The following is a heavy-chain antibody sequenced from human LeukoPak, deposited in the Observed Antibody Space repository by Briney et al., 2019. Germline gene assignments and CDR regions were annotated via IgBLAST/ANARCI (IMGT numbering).Heavy chain of an antibody. J-gene: IGHJ3*01. CDR3: ARKGNAFDF. D-gene: IGHD3-10*01. Sequence: PGGSLRLSCAASGFTFSNYWLTWVRQSPGKGLEWVADIRQDGGAKNYVDSVKGRFTISRDNSKNSLYLQMNSLRVEDTAVYYCARKGNAFDFWGQGTMVTVSS. V-gene: IGHV3-7*01. CDR1: GFTFSNYW. CDR2: IRQDGGAK.